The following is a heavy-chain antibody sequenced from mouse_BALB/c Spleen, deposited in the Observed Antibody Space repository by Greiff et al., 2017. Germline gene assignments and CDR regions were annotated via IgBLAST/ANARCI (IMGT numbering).Heavy chain of an antibody. CDR1: GFTFSDYY. CDR2: ISSGGSYT. Sequence: EVQLVESGGGLVKPGGSLKLSCAASGFTFSDYYMYWVRQSPEKRLEWVAEISSGGSYTYYPDTVTGRFTISRDNAKNTLYLEMSSLRSEDTAMYYCASSSYAMDYWGQGTSVTVSS. J-gene: IGHJ4*01. V-gene: IGHV5-9-4*01. D-gene: IGHD1-1*01. CDR3: ASSSYAMDY.